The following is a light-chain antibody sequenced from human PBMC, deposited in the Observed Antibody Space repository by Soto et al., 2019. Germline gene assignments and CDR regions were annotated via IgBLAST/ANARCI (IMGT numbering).Light chain of an antibody. CDR3: SSYTSSSTYVL. CDR1: SSDVGAYNY. Sequence: QSVLTQPASVSGSPGQSITISCTGTSSDVGAYNYVSWYQQHPGKAPKLLIYEVSNRPSGVSDRFSGSKSDNTASLTISGLQADDEADYFCSSYTSSSTYVLFGGGTQLTVL. V-gene: IGLV2-14*01. CDR2: EVS. J-gene: IGLJ2*01.